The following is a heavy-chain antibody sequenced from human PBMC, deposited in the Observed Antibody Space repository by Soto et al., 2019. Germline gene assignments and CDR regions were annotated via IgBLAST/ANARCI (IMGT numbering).Heavy chain of an antibody. Sequence: QVLLVQSGAAVKTPGASVKISCQASGYTFTNYGITWVRQTPGQGFEWIAWINPYNCNTNYAQNLQGRVTMTTHTAILTAYLELRRLRPDATAVYYSARVPAYSTRWSSDPGVAPGGPATLVTVSS. CDR3: ARVPAYSTRWSSDPGVAP. J-gene: IGHJ5*02. CDR2: INPYNCNT. D-gene: IGHD6-13*01. CDR1: GYTFTNYG. V-gene: IGHV1-18*01.